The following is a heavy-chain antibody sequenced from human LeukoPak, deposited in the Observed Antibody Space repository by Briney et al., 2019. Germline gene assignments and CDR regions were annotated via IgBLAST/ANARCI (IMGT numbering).Heavy chain of an antibody. Sequence: GGSLRLSCAASGFTFSSHGMNWVRQAPGKGLEWVSGISPSGGITYYTDSVKGRFTISRDNSKNTVSLQMNSLRAEDTAIYYCARENWVYNWKYDSSGSGINYWGQGTLVTVSS. CDR2: ISPSGGIT. CDR3: ARENWVYNWKYDSSGSGINY. V-gene: IGHV3-23*01. D-gene: IGHD3-22*01. J-gene: IGHJ4*02. CDR1: GFTFSSHG.